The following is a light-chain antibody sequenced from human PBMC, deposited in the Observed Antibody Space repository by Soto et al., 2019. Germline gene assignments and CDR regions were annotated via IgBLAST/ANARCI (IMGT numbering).Light chain of an antibody. CDR1: SNDVGGFNY. J-gene: IGLJ2*01. V-gene: IGLV2-14*01. CDR3: TSYTTSSALVL. Sequence: QSALTQPASVSGSPGQSITISCTGTSNDVGGFNYVSWYQQHPGKAPKLMIYEVTNRPSGVSNRFSGSKSGNTASLTISGLQAEDEADYYCTSYTTSSALVLFGGGTKVTVL. CDR2: EVT.